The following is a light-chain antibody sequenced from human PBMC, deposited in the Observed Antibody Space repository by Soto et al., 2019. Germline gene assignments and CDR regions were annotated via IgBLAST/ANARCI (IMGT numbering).Light chain of an antibody. J-gene: IGLJ1*01. Sequence: QSALTQPASVSGSPGQSITISCTGTSSDVGTYKYVSWYQQYPGKAPKLMIYEVSNRPSGVSDRFSGSKSDNTASLSISGLQAEDEADYYCSSYTSSSTDVFGTGTKLTVL. V-gene: IGLV2-14*01. CDR1: SSDVGTYKY. CDR3: SSYTSSSTDV. CDR2: EVS.